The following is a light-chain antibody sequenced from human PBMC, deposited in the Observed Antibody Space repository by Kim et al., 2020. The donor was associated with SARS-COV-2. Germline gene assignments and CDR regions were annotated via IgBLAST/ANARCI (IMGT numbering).Light chain of an antibody. V-gene: IGLV3-9*01. CDR3: QVWDSSTSVV. CDR2: RDI. J-gene: IGLJ2*01. CDR1: KMGGKR. Sequence: VAPGKSARSTWGGNKMGGKRVHWYQQKPGQAPVLVIYRDINRPSGIPERFSGSNAGNTATLTVIKAQAGDEADYYCQVWDSSTSVVFGGGTQLTVL.